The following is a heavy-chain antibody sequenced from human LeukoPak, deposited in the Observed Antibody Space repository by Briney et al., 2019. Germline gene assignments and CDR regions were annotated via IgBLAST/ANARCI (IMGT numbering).Heavy chain of an antibody. D-gene: IGHD3-10*01. Sequence: GGSLTLSCAVSGFTFSSYAMRWVRHPPEKGLEWVSAICGCCGSTYYADSAKGRFTISRDNSKNTLYLQMNSLRAEDTAVYYCAKDSLLWFGELLLSGFDYWGQGTLVTVSS. J-gene: IGHJ4*02. V-gene: IGHV3-23*01. CDR3: AKDSLLWFGELLLSGFDY. CDR2: ICGCCGST. CDR1: GFTFSSYA.